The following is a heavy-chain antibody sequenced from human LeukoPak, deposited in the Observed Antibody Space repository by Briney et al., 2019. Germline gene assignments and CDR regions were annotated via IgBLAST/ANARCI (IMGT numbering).Heavy chain of an antibody. CDR2: FDPEDGET. J-gene: IGHJ4*02. Sequence: ASVKVSCKVSGYTLTELFMHWVRQAPGKGLEWMGGFDPEDGETIYAQKFQGRVTMTEDTSTDTAYMELSSLRSEDTAVYYCATVGTVAGYMLYYFDYWGQGTLVTVSS. V-gene: IGHV1-24*01. CDR1: GYTLTELF. CDR3: ATVGTVAGYMLYYFDY. D-gene: IGHD6-19*01.